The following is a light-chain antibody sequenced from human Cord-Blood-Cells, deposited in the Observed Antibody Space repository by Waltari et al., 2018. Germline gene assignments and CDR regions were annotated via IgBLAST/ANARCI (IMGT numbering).Light chain of an antibody. Sequence: QSALTQPRSVSGSPGQSVTISCTGTSSDVGGYNYVSWYQQHPGKAPKLMIYDVSKRPGGCPDGLSGAMCGNTGSLTISGLQAEDGADYYCCSYAGSYTYVFGTGTKVTVV. CDR1: SSDVGGYNY. CDR3: CSYAGSYTYV. V-gene: IGLV2-11*01. CDR2: DVS. J-gene: IGLJ1*01.